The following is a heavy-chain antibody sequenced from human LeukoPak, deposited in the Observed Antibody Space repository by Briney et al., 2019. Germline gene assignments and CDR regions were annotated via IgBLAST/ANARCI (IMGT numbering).Heavy chain of an antibody. J-gene: IGHJ4*02. CDR1: GGSFSGYY. CDR3: AREGGYGSGGLDY. Sequence: MSSETLSLTCAVYGGSFSGYYWSWIRQPPGQGLEWIGSIYYSGKTYYNPSLKSRVTISVDTSKNQFSLRLTSVTAADTAVYYCAREGGYGSGGLDYWGQGTLVTVSS. V-gene: IGHV4-34*01. CDR2: IYYSGKT. D-gene: IGHD3-10*01.